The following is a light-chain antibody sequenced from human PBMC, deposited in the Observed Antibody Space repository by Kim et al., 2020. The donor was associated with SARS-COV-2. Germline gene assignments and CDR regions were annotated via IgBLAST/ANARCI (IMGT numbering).Light chain of an antibody. Sequence: SASVGDTVTIPCRASQSVSTWLAWYQQKPGKAPKVLIYKASSLETGVPSRFSGSGSGTEFTLTVRGLQPDDFATYYCQQYDDYPFTFGQGTKLEI. CDR3: QQYDDYPFT. V-gene: IGKV1-5*03. CDR2: KAS. J-gene: IGKJ2*01. CDR1: QSVSTW.